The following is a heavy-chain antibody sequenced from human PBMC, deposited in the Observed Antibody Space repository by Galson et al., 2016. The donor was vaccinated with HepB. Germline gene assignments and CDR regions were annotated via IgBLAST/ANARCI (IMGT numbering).Heavy chain of an antibody. CDR1: GYTFIDHG. J-gene: IGHJ6*02. Sequence: SVKVSCKASGYTFIDHGINWVRQAPGQGLEWMGWISVYSGHTKYAQDFQGRVTMTRDTSTNTAYMELRSLRSDDTALYFCARATVAVPASISYGLDAWGPGTTVTVSS. CDR3: ARATVAVPASISYGLDA. CDR2: ISVYSGHT. V-gene: IGHV1-18*01. D-gene: IGHD2-2*01.